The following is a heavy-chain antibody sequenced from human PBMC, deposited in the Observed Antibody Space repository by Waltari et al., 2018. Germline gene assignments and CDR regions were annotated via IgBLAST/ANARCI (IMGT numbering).Heavy chain of an antibody. CDR3: ARVRQQLVRRYYYYYMDV. CDR1: GGSFSGYY. J-gene: IGHJ6*03. Sequence: QVQLQQWGAGPLTPSETLSLTCAVYGGSFSGYYWSWIRQPPGKGLEWIGEINHSGSTNYNPSLKSRVTISVDTSKNQFSLKLSSVTAADTAVYYCARVRQQLVRRYYYYYMDVWGKGTTVTVSS. CDR2: INHSGST. D-gene: IGHD6-13*01. V-gene: IGHV4-34*01.